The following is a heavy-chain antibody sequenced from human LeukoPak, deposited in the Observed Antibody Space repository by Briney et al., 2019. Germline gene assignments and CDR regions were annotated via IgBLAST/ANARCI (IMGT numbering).Heavy chain of an antibody. D-gene: IGHD3-10*01. CDR1: GGSISSYY. V-gene: IGHV4-59*01. CDR3: ARATERPLIFYYYGSGSPRGRPPFGGMDV. CDR2: IYYSGST. Sequence: PSETLSLTCTVSGGSISSYYWSWIRQPPGKGLEWIGYIYYSGSTNYNPSLKSRVTISVDTSKNQFSLKLSSVTAADTAVYYCARATERPLIFYYYGSGSPRGRPPFGGMDVWGQGTTVTVSS. J-gene: IGHJ6*02.